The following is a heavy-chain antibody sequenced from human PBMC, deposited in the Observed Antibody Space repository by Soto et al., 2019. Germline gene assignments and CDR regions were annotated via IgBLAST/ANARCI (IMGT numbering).Heavy chain of an antibody. CDR3: ANQYVSMVRGVIIRYGMDV. J-gene: IGHJ6*02. V-gene: IGHV3-30*18. CDR1: GFTFSSYG. CDR2: ISYDGSNK. D-gene: IGHD3-10*01. Sequence: LRLSCAASGFTFSSYGMHWVRQAPGKGLEWVAVISYDGSNKYYADSVKGRFTISRDNSKNTLYLQMNSLRAEDTAVYYCANQYVSMVRGVIIRYGMDVWGQGTTVTVSS.